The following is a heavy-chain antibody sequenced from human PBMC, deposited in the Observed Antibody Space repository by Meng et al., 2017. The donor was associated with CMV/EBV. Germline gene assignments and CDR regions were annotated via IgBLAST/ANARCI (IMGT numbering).Heavy chain of an antibody. J-gene: IGHJ6*02. CDR1: GGTFSSYA. V-gene: IGHV1-69*05. CDR2: IIPIFGTA. CDR3: ARGARITMIVGGSYYYYYGMDV. Sequence: SVKVSCKASGGTFSSYAISWVRQAPGQGLEWMGGIIPIFGTANYAQKFQGRVAITTDESTTPAYMELSSLRSEDTAVFYCARGARITMIVGGSYYYYYGMDVWGQGTTVTVSS. D-gene: IGHD3-22*01.